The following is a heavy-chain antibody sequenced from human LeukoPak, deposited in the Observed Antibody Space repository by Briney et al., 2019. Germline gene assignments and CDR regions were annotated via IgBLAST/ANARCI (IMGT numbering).Heavy chain of an antibody. V-gene: IGHV4-39*07. D-gene: IGHD1-7*01. CDR3: TREIGGTTVHY. CDR2: VYSSGRT. J-gene: IGHJ4*01. CDR1: GGSIRSSSYY. Sequence: PSETLSLTCTVSGGSIRSSSYYWGWIRQPPGKGLEWIGSVYSSGRTYYNPFLTSRVTVSADTSKNQFSLKLSSVTAADTAVYYCTREIGGTTVHYWGHGMLVTVSS.